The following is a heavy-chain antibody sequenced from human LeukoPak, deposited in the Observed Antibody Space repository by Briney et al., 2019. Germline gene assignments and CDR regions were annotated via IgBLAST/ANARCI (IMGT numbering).Heavy chain of an antibody. CDR1: GFTVSSSH. J-gene: IGHJ2*01. V-gene: IGHV3-48*02. D-gene: IGHD1-26*01. CDR2: ISSSGSTI. Sequence: GGSLRLSCAASGFTVSSSHMTWVRQAPGKGLEWVSYISSSGSTIYYADSVKGRFTISRGNAKNFLYLQMNSLRDEDTAVYYCARGVNSGNYNYWYFDLWGRGTLVTVSS. CDR3: ARGVNSGNYNYWYFDL.